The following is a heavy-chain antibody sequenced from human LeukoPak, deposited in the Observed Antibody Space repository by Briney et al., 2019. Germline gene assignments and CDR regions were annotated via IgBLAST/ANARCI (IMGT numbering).Heavy chain of an antibody. CDR1: SGSISTYY. CDR3: ARDRLSGWYRDAFDI. V-gene: IGHV4-59*12. J-gene: IGHJ3*02. D-gene: IGHD6-19*01. CDR2: IYYSGST. Sequence: SETLSLTCIVSSGSISTYYWSWIRQPPGKALEWIGYIYYSGSTKYNPSLKSRVTISVDTSKNQFSLKLSSVTAADTAVYYCARDRLSGWYRDAFDIWGQGTMVTVSS.